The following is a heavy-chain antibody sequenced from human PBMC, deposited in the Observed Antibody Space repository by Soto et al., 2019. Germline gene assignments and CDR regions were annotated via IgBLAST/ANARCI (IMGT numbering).Heavy chain of an antibody. D-gene: IGHD3-9*01. J-gene: IGHJ4*02. Sequence: GGSLRLSCSASGFTFSSYSMNWVRQAPGKGLEWVSYISSSSSTIYYADSVKGRFTISRDNAKNSLYLQMDSLRAEDTAVYYCARDQSSVLRYFDWHQLWGQGTLVTVSS. V-gene: IGHV3-48*01. CDR2: ISSSSSTI. CDR1: GFTFSSYS. CDR3: ARDQSSVLRYFDWHQL.